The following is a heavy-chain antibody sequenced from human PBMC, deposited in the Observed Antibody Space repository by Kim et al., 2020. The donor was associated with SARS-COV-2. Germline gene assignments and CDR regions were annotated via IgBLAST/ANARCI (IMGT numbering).Heavy chain of an antibody. Sequence: SVKGRFTIPRDHSKNTLYLQMNSLRAEDTAVYYCAKAGKQLVRPPDAFDIWGQGTMVTVSS. V-gene: IGHV3-23*01. J-gene: IGHJ3*02. D-gene: IGHD6-6*01. CDR3: AKAGKQLVRPPDAFDI.